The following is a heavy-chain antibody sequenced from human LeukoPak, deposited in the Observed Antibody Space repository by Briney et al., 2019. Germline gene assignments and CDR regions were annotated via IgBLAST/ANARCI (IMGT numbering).Heavy chain of an antibody. Sequence: GGSLRLSCAASGFKFSSYAMTWVRQAPGKGLEWVSTVSAGGGSTYYADSVKGRFTISRDNPKNTLHLQMNSLRAEDTAVYYCAKRLYGSGGYYQFDYWGQGTLVTVSS. CDR1: GFKFSSYA. CDR3: AKRLYGSGGYYQFDY. CDR2: VSAGGGST. V-gene: IGHV3-23*01. J-gene: IGHJ4*02. D-gene: IGHD3-10*01.